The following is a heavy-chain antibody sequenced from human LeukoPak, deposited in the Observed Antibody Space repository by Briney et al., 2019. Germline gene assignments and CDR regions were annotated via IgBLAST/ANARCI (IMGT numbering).Heavy chain of an antibody. D-gene: IGHD3-22*01. Sequence: ASVKVSCKASGYTFTSYGISWVRQAPGQGLEWMGWISAYNGNTNYAQKLQGRVTMTTDTSTSTAYMELSSLRSEDTAVYYCARDVDYYDSSGYYLKNWFDPWGQGTLVTVSS. J-gene: IGHJ5*02. CDR3: ARDVDYYDSSGYYLKNWFDP. CDR2: ISAYNGNT. CDR1: GYTFTSYG. V-gene: IGHV1-18*01.